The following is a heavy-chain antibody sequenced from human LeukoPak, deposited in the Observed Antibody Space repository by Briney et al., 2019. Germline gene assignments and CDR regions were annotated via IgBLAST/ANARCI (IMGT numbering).Heavy chain of an antibody. J-gene: IGHJ4*02. V-gene: IGHV4-39*01. Sequence: PSETLSLTCTVSGGSISSSSYYWGWIRQPPGKGLEWIGSIYYSGSTYYNPSLKSRVTKSVDTSKNQLSLKLSSVTAADTAVYYCARSYSSSSHYFDYWGQGTLVTVSS. CDR2: IYYSGST. D-gene: IGHD6-6*01. CDR3: ARSYSSSSHYFDY. CDR1: GGSISSSSYY.